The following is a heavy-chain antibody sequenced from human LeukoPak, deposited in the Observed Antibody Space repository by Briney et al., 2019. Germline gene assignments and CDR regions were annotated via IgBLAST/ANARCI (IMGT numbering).Heavy chain of an antibody. CDR3: ARDDSTGPLDAFDI. Sequence: SETLSLTCTVSGGSISSYYWSWIRQPAGKGLEWIGRMYSSGSTNYNASLKSGVTISVDTSKKQFSLNLTSVTAADTAVYYCARDDSTGPLDAFDIWGQGTMVTVSS. V-gene: IGHV4-4*07. CDR2: MYSSGST. J-gene: IGHJ3*02. D-gene: IGHD3-22*01. CDR1: GGSISSYY.